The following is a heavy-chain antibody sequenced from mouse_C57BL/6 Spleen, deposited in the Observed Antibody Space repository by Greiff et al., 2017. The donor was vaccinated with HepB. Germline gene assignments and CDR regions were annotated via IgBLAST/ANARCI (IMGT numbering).Heavy chain of an antibody. Sequence: LVESGAELVRPGASVTLSCKASGYTFTDYEMHWVKQTPVHGLEWIGAIDPETGGTAYNQKFKGKAILTADKSSSTAYMELRSLTSEDSAVYYCTRWYHYAMDYWGQGTSVTVSS. D-gene: IGHD1-1*02. CDR1: GYTFTDYE. J-gene: IGHJ4*01. CDR3: TRWYHYAMDY. V-gene: IGHV1-15*01. CDR2: IDPETGGT.